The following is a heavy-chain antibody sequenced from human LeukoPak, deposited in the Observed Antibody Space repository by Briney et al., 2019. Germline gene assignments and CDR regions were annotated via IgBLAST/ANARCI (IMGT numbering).Heavy chain of an antibody. CDR1: GVTLGTYA. D-gene: IGHD6-19*01. J-gene: IGHJ4*02. CDR3: AKIIAVAGIGYYFDY. Sequence: GGSLRLSCAASGVTLGTYAMSWARQAPGKGLEWVSGISSSGSGGNTYYADSVKGRFTISRDNSKNTLYLQMNSLRAEDTAVYYCAKIIAVAGIGYYFDYWGQGTLVTVSS. V-gene: IGHV3-23*01. CDR2: ISSSGSGGNT.